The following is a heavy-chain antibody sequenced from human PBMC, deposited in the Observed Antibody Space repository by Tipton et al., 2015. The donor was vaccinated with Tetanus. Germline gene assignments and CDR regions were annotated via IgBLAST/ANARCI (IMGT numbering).Heavy chain of an antibody. J-gene: IGHJ3*02. V-gene: IGHV1-18*01. CDR3: AGASRGTMIVVVIPDASDAFDI. Sequence: QLVQSGAEAKKPGASVKVSCKASGYTFTSYGISWVRQAPGQGLEWMGWISAYNGNTNYAQKFQGRVTMTRDTSISTAYMELSRLRSDDTAVYYCAGASRGTMIVVVIPDASDAFDIWGQGTMVTVSS. CDR1: GYTFTSYG. D-gene: IGHD3-22*01. CDR2: ISAYNGNT.